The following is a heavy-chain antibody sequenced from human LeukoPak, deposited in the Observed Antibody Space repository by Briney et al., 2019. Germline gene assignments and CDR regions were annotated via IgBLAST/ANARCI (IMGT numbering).Heavy chain of an antibody. CDR1: GYTFTDYF. Sequence: ASMEVSCKTSGYTFTDYFMHWVRQAPGQGLEWMGWINPNSGGTKYVQKFPGRVTMTRDTSISAAYMELSRLRSDDTAVYYCARGRRPYYYDTSGYADAFDIWGQGTTVIVSS. J-gene: IGHJ3*02. V-gene: IGHV1-2*02. D-gene: IGHD3-22*01. CDR2: INPNSGGT. CDR3: ARGRRPYYYDTSGYADAFDI.